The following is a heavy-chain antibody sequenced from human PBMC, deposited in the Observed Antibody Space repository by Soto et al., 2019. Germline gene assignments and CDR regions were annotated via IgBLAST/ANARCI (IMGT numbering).Heavy chain of an antibody. Sequence: GGSLRLSCAASGFTFSSYEMNWVRQAPGKGLEWVSYISSSGSTIYYADSVKGRFTISRDNAKNSLYLQMNSLRAEDTAVYYCXRDSLTPLRYYYYGMDVWGPGTTVTVSS. CDR1: GFTFSSYE. CDR3: XRDSLTPLRYYYYGMDV. J-gene: IGHJ6*02. D-gene: IGHD3-10*01. V-gene: IGHV3-48*03. CDR2: ISSSGSTI.